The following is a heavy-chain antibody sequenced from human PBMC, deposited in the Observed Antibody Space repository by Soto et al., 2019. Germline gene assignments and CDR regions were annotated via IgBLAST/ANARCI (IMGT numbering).Heavy chain of an antibody. J-gene: IGHJ4*01. V-gene: IGHV4-34*01. Sequence: PGKGLEWIGEINHRGSTDYNPSLKSRVTMSLDTSKNQFSLKLNSVTAADTAVYFCARGRNRDYIWGSYRLLAFWGHGTPVTVS. CDR3: ARGRNRDYIWGSYRLLAF. D-gene: IGHD3-16*02. CDR2: INHRGST.